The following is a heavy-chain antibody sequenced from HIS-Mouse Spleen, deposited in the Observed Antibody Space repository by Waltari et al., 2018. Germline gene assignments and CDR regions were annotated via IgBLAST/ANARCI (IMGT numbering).Heavy chain of an antibody. J-gene: IGHJ4*02. Sequence: QVQLQESGPGLVKPSETLSLTCTVSGYSISSGYSWGWIRQPPGKGLEWLGSIYHSGSTYYNPSLKSRVTISVDTSKNQFSLKLSSVTAADTAVYYCASSEITIAAPSYYFDYWGQGTLVTVSS. CDR2: IYHSGST. D-gene: IGHD6-6*01. V-gene: IGHV4-38-2*02. CDR1: GYSISSGYS. CDR3: ASSEITIAAPSYYFDY.